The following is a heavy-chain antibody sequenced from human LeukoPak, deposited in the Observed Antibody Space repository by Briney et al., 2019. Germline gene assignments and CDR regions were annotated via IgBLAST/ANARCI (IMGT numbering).Heavy chain of an antibody. CDR3: ASHYMTTGSNPQPDY. V-gene: IGHV3-30*04. CDR2: ISYDGSNK. J-gene: IGHJ4*02. D-gene: IGHD4-11*01. CDR1: GFTFSSYA. Sequence: GGSLRLSCAASGFTFSSYAMHWVRQAPGKGLEWVAVISYDGSNKYYADSVKGRFTISRDNSKNTLYLQMNSLRAEDTAVYYCASHYMTTGSNPQPDYWGQRTLVTVSS.